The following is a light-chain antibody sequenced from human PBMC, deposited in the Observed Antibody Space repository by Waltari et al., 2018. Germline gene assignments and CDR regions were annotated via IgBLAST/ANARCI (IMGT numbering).Light chain of an antibody. V-gene: IGKV3-15*01. J-gene: IGKJ1*01. Sequence: EIVMTPSPATLSVPPGDRATLSCRASQSVSANLAWYQQKPGQAPRLLLYRASTRATGIPATFSGCGSGTEFTLTISSLQSEDFAIYYCQQYNIWPRTFGQGTKVEIK. CDR2: RAS. CDR3: QQYNIWPRT. CDR1: QSVSAN.